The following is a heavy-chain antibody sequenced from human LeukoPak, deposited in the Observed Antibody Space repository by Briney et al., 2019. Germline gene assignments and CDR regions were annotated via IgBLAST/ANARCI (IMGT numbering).Heavy chain of an antibody. CDR1: GLTFSSYA. J-gene: IGHJ4*02. CDR2: IHYDGSNN. CDR3: AKDDGSSDWYYFDY. Sequence: TGGSLRLSCAASGLTFSSYAMHWVRQAPGKGPEWVAFIHYDGSNNYYADSVKGRFTISRDNSKNTLYLQMNTLRADDTAVYYCAKDDGSSDWYYFDYWGQGTLVTVSS. D-gene: IGHD6-13*01. V-gene: IGHV3-30*02.